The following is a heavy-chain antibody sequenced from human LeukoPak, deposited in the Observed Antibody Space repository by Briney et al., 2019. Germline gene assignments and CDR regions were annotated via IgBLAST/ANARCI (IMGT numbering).Heavy chain of an antibody. Sequence: SETLSLTCAVYGGSFSGYYWSWIRQPPGKGLEWIGEINHSGSTNYNPSLKSRVTISVDTSKNQFSLKLSSVTAADTAVYCCARGAKYYDSSGYYPLDYWGQGTLVTVSS. CDR1: GGSFSGYY. V-gene: IGHV4-34*01. CDR2: INHSGST. D-gene: IGHD3-22*01. J-gene: IGHJ4*02. CDR3: ARGAKYYDSSGYYPLDY.